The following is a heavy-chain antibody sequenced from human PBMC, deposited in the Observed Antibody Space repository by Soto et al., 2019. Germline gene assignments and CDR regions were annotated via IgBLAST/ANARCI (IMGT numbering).Heavy chain of an antibody. CDR3: ARAIGYCSSTSCYRDYYGMDV. V-gene: IGHV3-21*01. D-gene: IGHD2-2*03. CDR1: GFTFSSYS. CDR2: ISSSSSYI. Sequence: VGSLRLSCAASGFTFSSYSMNWVRQAPGKGLEWVSSISSSSSYIYYADSVKGRFTISRDNAKNSLYLQMNSLRAEDTAVYYCARAIGYCSSTSCYRDYYGMDVWGQRTTVTVSS. J-gene: IGHJ6*02.